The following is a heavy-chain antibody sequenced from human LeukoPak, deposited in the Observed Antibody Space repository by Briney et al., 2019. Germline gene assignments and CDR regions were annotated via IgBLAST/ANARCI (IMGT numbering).Heavy chain of an antibody. D-gene: IGHD3-9*01. Sequence: GASVKVSCKASGFTFTNYYMHWVRQAPGQGFEWMGLINPNGRSTSYPQKFQGRVTMTRDTSTSTVYMELSSLRSEDTAVYYCARGAVISYLTAYPFDPWGQGTLVTVSS. J-gene: IGHJ5*02. V-gene: IGHV1-46*01. CDR2: INPNGRST. CDR3: ARGAVISYLTAYPFDP. CDR1: GFTFTNYY.